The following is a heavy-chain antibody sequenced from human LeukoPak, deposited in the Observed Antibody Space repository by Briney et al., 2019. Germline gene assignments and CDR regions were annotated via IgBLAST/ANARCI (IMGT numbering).Heavy chain of an antibody. CDR3: AKARSSRYAEDPPYYFDY. D-gene: IGHD6-13*01. J-gene: IGHJ4*02. V-gene: IGHV3-33*06. CDR1: GFTFSSYG. Sequence: GGSLRLSCAASGFTFSSYGMHWVRQAPGKGLEWVAVIWYDGSNKYYADSVKGRFTISRDNSKNTLYLQMNSLRAEDTAVYYCAKARSSRYAEDPPYYFDYWGQGTLVTVSS. CDR2: IWYDGSNK.